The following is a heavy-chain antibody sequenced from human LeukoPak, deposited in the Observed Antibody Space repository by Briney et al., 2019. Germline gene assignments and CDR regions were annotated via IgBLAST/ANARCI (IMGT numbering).Heavy chain of an antibody. D-gene: IGHD5-18*01. CDR1: GYTFTSYG. V-gene: IGHV1-18*01. CDR2: ISAYNGNT. J-gene: IGHJ6*03. Sequence: ASVKVSCKASGYTFTSYGISWVRQAPGQGLEWMGWISAYNGNTNYAQKLQGRVTMTTDTSTSTAYMELSSLRSEDTAVYYCARDPGPRYSYGYGFYYYMDVWGKGTTVTVSS. CDR3: ARDPGPRYSYGYGFYYYMDV.